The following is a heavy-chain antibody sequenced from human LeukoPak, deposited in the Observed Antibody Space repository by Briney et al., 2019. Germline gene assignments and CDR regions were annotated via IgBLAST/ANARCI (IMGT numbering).Heavy chain of an antibody. CDR2: NNPNSGGT. Sequence: ASVKVSCKASGYTFTGYYMHWVRQAPGQGLEWMGWNNPNSGGTNYAQKFQGRVTMTRDTSISTAYMELSRLRSDDTAVYYCARTMDSSGHYRWGIAYWGQGTLVTVSS. D-gene: IGHD3-22*01. V-gene: IGHV1-2*02. CDR3: ARTMDSSGHYRWGIAY. CDR1: GYTFTGYY. J-gene: IGHJ4*02.